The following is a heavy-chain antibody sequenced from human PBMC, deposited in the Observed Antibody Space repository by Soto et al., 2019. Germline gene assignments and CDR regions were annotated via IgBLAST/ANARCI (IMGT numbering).Heavy chain of an antibody. D-gene: IGHD3-22*01. Sequence: GSLLGPCAASGFTFSTYAMSWVRQAPGKGLEWVSAISGSGGSTYYADSVKGRFTISRDNSKNKLYLQMNSLRAEDTAVYYCARHRRVSSGYFRWGQGTPVTVSS. CDR1: GFTFSTYA. CDR3: ARHRRVSSGYFR. J-gene: IGHJ4*02. CDR2: ISGSGGST. V-gene: IGHV3-23*01.